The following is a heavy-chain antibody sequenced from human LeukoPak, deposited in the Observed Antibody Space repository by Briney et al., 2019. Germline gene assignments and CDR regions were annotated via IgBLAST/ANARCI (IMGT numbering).Heavy chain of an antibody. CDR3: ARHEYYDFWSGYSDPFDY. J-gene: IGHJ4*02. CDR1: GYTFTSYD. Sequence: ASVKVSCKASGYTFTSYDINWVRQATGQGLEWMGWMNPNSGNTGYAQKFQGRVTITRNTSISTAYMELSSLRSEDTAVYYCARHEYYDFWSGYSDPFDYWGQGTLVTVSS. V-gene: IGHV1-8*03. CDR2: MNPNSGNT. D-gene: IGHD3-3*01.